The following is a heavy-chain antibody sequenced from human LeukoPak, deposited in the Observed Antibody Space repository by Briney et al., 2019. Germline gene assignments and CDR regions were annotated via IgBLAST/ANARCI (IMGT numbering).Heavy chain of an antibody. CDR3: TTYGTWIDY. D-gene: IGHD1-1*01. Sequence: GGSLRLSCSTFGLASGDYPITWLRPAPGKGLEWVGFIRSKAYGGTPDYAASIQGRFTISRDDSKNIAYLQMSSLKTEDTAIYYCTTYGTWIDYWGQGTLVTVSS. CDR1: GLASGDYP. V-gene: IGHV3-49*03. CDR2: IRSKAYGGTP. J-gene: IGHJ4*02.